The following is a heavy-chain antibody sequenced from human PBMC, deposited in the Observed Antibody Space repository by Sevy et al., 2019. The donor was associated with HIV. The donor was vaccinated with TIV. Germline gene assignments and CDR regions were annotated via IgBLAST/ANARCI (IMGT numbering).Heavy chain of an antibody. CDR1: GFTFSSYG. Sequence: GSLRLSCAASGFTFSSYGMHWVRQAPGKGLEWVAFIRYDGSNKYYADSVKGRFTISRDNSKNTLYLQMNSLRAEDTAVYYCAKDWIAAAGRRLYYYYYGMDVWGQGTTVTVSS. CDR3: AKDWIAAAGRRLYYYYYGMDV. J-gene: IGHJ6*02. V-gene: IGHV3-30*02. CDR2: IRYDGSNK. D-gene: IGHD6-13*01.